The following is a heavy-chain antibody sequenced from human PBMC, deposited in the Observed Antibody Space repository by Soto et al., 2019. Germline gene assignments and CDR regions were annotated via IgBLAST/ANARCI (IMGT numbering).Heavy chain of an antibody. CDR2: IGSSSSPI. D-gene: IGHD3-3*01. V-gene: IGHV3-48*02. CDR1: GFIFSDYT. J-gene: IGHJ6*02. Sequence: GGSLRLSCAASGFIFSDYTMNWVRQSPGKGLVWLAHIGSSSSPIYYADSVKGRFTISRDDARNSLFLQMNSLRDEDTAVYYCARDHDFWTYSLHYHGMDVWGQGTTVTVSS. CDR3: ARDHDFWTYSLHYHGMDV.